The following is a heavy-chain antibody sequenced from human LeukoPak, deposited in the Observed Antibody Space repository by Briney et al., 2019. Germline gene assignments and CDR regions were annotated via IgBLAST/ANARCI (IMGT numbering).Heavy chain of an antibody. Sequence: SETLSLTCAVYGESFSGYYWSWIRQPPGKGLEWIGEINHSGSTNYNPSLKSRVTISVDTSKNQFSLKLSSVTAADTAVYYCARGARYSSGWYTRGVRFDYWGQGTLVTVSS. J-gene: IGHJ4*02. D-gene: IGHD6-19*01. CDR2: INHSGST. CDR1: GESFSGYY. CDR3: ARGARYSSGWYTRGVRFDY. V-gene: IGHV4-34*01.